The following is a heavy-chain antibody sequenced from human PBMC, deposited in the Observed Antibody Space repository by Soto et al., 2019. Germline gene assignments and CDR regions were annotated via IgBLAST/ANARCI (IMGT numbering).Heavy chain of an antibody. CDR3: AKGGMPRDYYYYYMDV. J-gene: IGHJ6*03. D-gene: IGHD2-2*01. CDR1: GFTFSSYV. V-gene: IGHV3-30*18. Sequence: GGSLRLSCAASGFTFSSYVMHWVRQAPGKGLEWVAVISYDGSNKYYADSVKGRFTVSRDNSKNTLYLQMNSLRAEDTAVYYCAKGGMPRDYYYYYMDVWGKGTTVTVSS. CDR2: ISYDGSNK.